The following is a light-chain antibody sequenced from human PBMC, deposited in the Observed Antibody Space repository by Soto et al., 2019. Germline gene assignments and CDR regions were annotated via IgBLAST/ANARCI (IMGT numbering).Light chain of an antibody. Sequence: VLTQPPSASGSPGQSVTISCTGTSSDFGGTNYVSWYQQHPGKAPKLMIFEVTKRPSGVPDRFSGSKSGNTASLTVSGLQAEDEAAYYCASYAGSYNDVVFGGGTKLTVL. CDR2: EVT. J-gene: IGLJ2*01. CDR1: SSDFGGTNY. CDR3: ASYAGSYNDVV. V-gene: IGLV2-8*01.